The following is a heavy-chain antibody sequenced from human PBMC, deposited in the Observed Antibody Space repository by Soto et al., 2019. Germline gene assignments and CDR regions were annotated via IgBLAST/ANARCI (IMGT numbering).Heavy chain of an antibody. V-gene: IGHV3-9*01. D-gene: IGHD6-19*01. J-gene: IGHJ4*02. Sequence: GGSLRLSCAASGFTFDDYAMHWVRQAPGKGLEWVSGISWNSDNIGYADSVKGRFIISRDKSKNTLYLKMNSLRAEDTAVYYCAKVKPGIQQWLVYFDYWGQGTLVTVSS. CDR3: AKVKPGIQQWLVYFDY. CDR2: ISWNSDNI. CDR1: GFTFDDYA.